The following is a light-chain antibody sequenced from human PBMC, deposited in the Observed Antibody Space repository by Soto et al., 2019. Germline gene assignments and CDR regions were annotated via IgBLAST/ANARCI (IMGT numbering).Light chain of an antibody. Sequence: EIVLTQSPGNLSLSPGERATLSCRASQSVSSSYLAWYQQKPGQAPRLLIYGASSRATGIPDRFSGSGSGTDFTLTISRLEPEDFAVYYCQQYGSSPPITFGQGTRLENK. CDR3: QQYGSSPPIT. V-gene: IGKV3-20*01. CDR2: GAS. J-gene: IGKJ5*01. CDR1: QSVSSSY.